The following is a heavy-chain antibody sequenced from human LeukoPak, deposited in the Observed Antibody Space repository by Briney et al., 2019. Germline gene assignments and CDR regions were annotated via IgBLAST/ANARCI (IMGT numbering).Heavy chain of an antibody. D-gene: IGHD3-16*01. CDR3: AKDQEALTGGGFDY. V-gene: IGHV4-30-4*01. J-gene: IGHJ4*02. Sequence: PSQTLSLTCTVSGGSISSGDYYWSWIRQPPGKGLEWIGYIYFGGSTYYNPSLKSRVTISVDTSKNQFSLKLSSVTAADTAVYYCAKDQEALTGGGFDYWGQGTLVTVSS. CDR2: IYFGGST. CDR1: GGSISSGDYY.